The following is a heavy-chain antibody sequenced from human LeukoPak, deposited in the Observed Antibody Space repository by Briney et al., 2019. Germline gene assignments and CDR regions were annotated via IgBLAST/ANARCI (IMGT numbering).Heavy chain of an antibody. J-gene: IGHJ4*02. Sequence: GRALRLSCAASGFTFSSYGMHWVRQAPGKGREGVAVIWYDGSNKYYADSVKGGFTISRDNSKNTLYLQMNSLRAEDTAVYYCARVAVRGVKVDYWGQGTLVTVSS. CDR3: ARVAVRGVKVDY. CDR1: GFTFSSYG. D-gene: IGHD3-10*01. CDR2: IWYDGSNK. V-gene: IGHV3-33*01.